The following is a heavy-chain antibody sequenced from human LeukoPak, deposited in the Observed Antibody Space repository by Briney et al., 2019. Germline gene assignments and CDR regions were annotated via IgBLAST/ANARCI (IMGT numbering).Heavy chain of an antibody. CDR1: GFTFSDYY. V-gene: IGHV3-11*01. CDR2: ISSSGSTI. CDR3: ARTITIFGVVNNYFDY. J-gene: IGHJ4*02. Sequence: GGSLRLSCAASGFTFSDYYMSWIRQAPGKGLEWVSYISSSGSTIYYADSVKGRFTISRGNAKNSLYLQMNSLRAEDTAVYYCARTITIFGVVNNYFDYWGQGTLVTVSS. D-gene: IGHD3-3*01.